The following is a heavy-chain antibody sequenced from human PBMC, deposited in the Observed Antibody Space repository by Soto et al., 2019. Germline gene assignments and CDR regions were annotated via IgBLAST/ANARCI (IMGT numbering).Heavy chain of an antibody. J-gene: IGHJ4*02. D-gene: IGHD4-17*01. V-gene: IGHV3-30*18. Sequence: GGSLRLSCAASGFTFRSYAMHWVRQAPGKGLEWVALISHDGSNKYYADSVKGRFTISRDTSKNTLYLQMNSLGDEDTAVYYCAKDHRTTVTARGVWYFDYWGQGTLVTVSS. CDR2: ISHDGSNK. CDR1: GFTFRSYA. CDR3: AKDHRTTVTARGVWYFDY.